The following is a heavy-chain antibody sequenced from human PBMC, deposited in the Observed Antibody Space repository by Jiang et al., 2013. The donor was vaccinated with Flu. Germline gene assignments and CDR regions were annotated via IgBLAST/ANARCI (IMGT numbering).Heavy chain of an antibody. D-gene: IGHD2-15*01. J-gene: IGHJ4*02. CDR2: IYSGGST. CDR1: GFTVSSNY. V-gene: IGHV3-66*02. CDR3: STGPSHSFNLYYFDY. Sequence: QLVESGGGLVQPGGSLRLSCAASGFTVSSNYMSWVRQAPGKGLEWVSVIYSGGSTYYADSVKGRFTISRDNSKNTLYLQMNSLRAEDTAVYYCSTGPSHSFNLYYFDYWGQGTLVTVSS.